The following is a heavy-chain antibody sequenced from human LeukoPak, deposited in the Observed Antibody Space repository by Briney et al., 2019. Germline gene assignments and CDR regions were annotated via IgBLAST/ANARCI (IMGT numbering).Heavy chain of an antibody. D-gene: IGHD4-17*01. Sequence: GGSLRLSCAASGFTFNNYAMNWVRQAPGKGLEWVSSISGGGETTYYADSAKGRFTISRDNSQNTLYLQMNSPRAEDMAVYYCARDYADYVGYFFFDYWGQGTLVTVSS. V-gene: IGHV3-23*01. CDR1: GFTFNNYA. CDR2: ISGGGETT. J-gene: IGHJ4*02. CDR3: ARDYADYVGYFFFDY.